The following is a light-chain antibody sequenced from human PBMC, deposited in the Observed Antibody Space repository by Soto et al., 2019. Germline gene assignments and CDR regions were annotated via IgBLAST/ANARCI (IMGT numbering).Light chain of an antibody. CDR3: QSFASSLSAYV. CDR1: ISDIGAGSD. Sequence: QSVLTQPPSVSGAPGQRVTISCTGSISDIGAGSDIHRYQHFPGTAPKLHIYGNTHRPSGVPDRFSGSKSGTSASLAIAGLQAEDEADYYCQSFASSLSAYVFGSGTKLTVL. J-gene: IGLJ1*01. CDR2: GNT. V-gene: IGLV1-40*01.